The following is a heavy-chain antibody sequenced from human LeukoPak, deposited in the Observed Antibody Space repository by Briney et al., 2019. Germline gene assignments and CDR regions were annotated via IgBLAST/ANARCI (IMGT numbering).Heavy chain of an antibody. V-gene: IGHV3-74*01. Sequence: GGSLRLSCAASGFTFSSYWMHWVRQAPGKGLVWVSRINSDGSSTSYADSVKGRFTISRDNAKNTLYLQMNSLRAEDTAVYYCARDLRGRWLQLPDAFDIWGQGTMVTVSS. CDR3: ARDLRGRWLQLPDAFDI. J-gene: IGHJ3*02. CDR2: INSDGSST. D-gene: IGHD5-24*01. CDR1: GFTFSSYW.